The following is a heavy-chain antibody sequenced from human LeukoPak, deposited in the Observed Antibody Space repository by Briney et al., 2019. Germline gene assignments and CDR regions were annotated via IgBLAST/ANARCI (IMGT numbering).Heavy chain of an antibody. CDR2: ISSSSSYI. Sequence: GGSLRLSCAASGFTFSSYSMNWVRQAPGKGLEWVSSISSSSSYIYYADSVKGRFTISRDNAKNSLYLQMNSLRAEDTAVYYCARDQRIVVVPAAIYYYWYGRLGPRDHGHRLL. V-gene: IGHV3-21*01. CDR1: GFTFSSYS. D-gene: IGHD2-2*01. CDR3: ARDQRIVVVPAAIYYYWYGR. J-gene: IGHJ6*02.